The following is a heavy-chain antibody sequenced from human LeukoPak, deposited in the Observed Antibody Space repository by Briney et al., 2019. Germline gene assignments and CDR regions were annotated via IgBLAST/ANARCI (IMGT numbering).Heavy chain of an antibody. CDR1: GGSISSYY. CDR2: IYHSGST. D-gene: IGHD4-23*01. Sequence: SETLSLTCTVSGGSISSYYWSWIRQPPGKGLEWIGYIYHSGSTYYNPSLKSRVTISVDRSKNQFSLKLSSATAADTAVYYCARNYGGSSHFDYWGQGTLVTVSS. J-gene: IGHJ4*02. V-gene: IGHV4-59*12. CDR3: ARNYGGSSHFDY.